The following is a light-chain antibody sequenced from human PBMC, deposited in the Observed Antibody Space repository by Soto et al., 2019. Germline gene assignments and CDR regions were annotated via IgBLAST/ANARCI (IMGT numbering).Light chain of an antibody. CDR2: DAS. J-gene: IGKJ4*01. Sequence: ETVLTQSPATLSLSPGERAILSCRASQSVSTYLAWYQQKPGQAPRLLISDASNRATGIPARFSGSGSGTDFTLTISSLDPEDFAVYYCQQRSSWPLTFGGGTKVEIK. CDR1: QSVSTY. CDR3: QQRSSWPLT. V-gene: IGKV3-11*01.